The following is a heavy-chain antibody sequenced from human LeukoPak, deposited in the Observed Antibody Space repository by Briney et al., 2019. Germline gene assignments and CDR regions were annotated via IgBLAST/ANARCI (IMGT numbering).Heavy chain of an antibody. J-gene: IGHJ5*02. CDR3: ARGRRGRCNWFDP. CDR2: INHSGST. CDR1: GGSFSGYY. Sequence: PSETLSLTCAVYGGSFSGYYWSWIRQPPGKGLEWIGEINHSGSTNYNPSLKSRVTISVDTSKNQFSLKLSSVTAADTAVYYCARGRRGRCNWFDPWGQGTLVTVSS. V-gene: IGHV4-34*01. D-gene: IGHD2-15*01.